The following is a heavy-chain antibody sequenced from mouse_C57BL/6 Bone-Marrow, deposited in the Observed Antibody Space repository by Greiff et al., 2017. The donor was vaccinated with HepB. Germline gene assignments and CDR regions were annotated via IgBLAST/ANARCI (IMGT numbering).Heavy chain of an antibody. CDR3: TGRGAYYYGSSPYYFDY. D-gene: IGHD1-1*01. CDR2: IDPETGGT. CDR1: GYTFTDYE. J-gene: IGHJ2*01. V-gene: IGHV1-15*01. Sequence: VQLQQSGAELVRPGASVTLSCKASGYTFTDYEMHWVKQTPVHGLEWIGAIDPETGGTAYNQKFKGKAILTADKSSSTAYMELRSLTSEDSAVYYCTGRGAYYYGSSPYYFDYWGQGTTLTVSS.